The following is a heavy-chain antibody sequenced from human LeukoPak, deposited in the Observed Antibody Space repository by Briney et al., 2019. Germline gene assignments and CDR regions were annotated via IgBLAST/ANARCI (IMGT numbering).Heavy chain of an antibody. J-gene: IGHJ4*02. CDR2: ISSSSSYI. CDR1: GFTFSSYS. V-gene: IGHV3-21*01. CDR3: ARDGGVAGYSSGWCFDY. D-gene: IGHD6-19*01. Sequence: GGSLRLSCAASGFTFSSYSMNLVRQAPGKGLEWVSSISSSSSYIYYADSVKGRFTISRDNAKNSLYLQMNSLRVEDTAVYYCARDGGVAGYSSGWCFDYWGQGTLVTVSS.